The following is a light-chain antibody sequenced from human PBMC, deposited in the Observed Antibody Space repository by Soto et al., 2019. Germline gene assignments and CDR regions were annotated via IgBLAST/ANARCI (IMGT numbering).Light chain of an antibody. J-gene: IGLJ1*01. CDR2: SNN. V-gene: IGLV1-44*01. CDR3: AAWDDSLNGRYV. Sequence: QAVVTQPPSASGTPGQRVTISCSGSSSNIGSNTVNWYQQLPGTAPKLLIYSNNQRPSGVPDRFSGSKSVTSASLAISGLQSEDEADDYCAAWDDSLNGRYVFGTGTKLTVL. CDR1: SSNIGSNT.